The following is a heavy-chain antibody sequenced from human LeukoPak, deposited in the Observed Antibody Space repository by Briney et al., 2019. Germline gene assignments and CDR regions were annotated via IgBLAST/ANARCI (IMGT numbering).Heavy chain of an antibody. CDR1: GFILTSYF. CDR3: ARGYAQAEVTAPDY. J-gene: IGHJ4*02. D-gene: IGHD1-14*01. Sequence: GGSLRLSSAPSGFILTSYFMSWFRPAPGEGLEWVSVIYTAGTPHNADSVRGRFIISRDYPKNSLNLQMNSLRAEDTAVYYCARGYAQAEVTAPDYWGQGILVTVSS. CDR2: IYTAGTP. V-gene: IGHV3-53*01.